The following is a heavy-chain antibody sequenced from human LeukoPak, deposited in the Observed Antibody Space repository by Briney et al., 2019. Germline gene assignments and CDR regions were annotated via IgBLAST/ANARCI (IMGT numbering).Heavy chain of an antibody. CDR3: ARAGAATGPNWFDP. D-gene: IGHD6-13*01. V-gene: IGHV3-7*01. CDR2: VNRDGSET. Sequence: GGSLRLSCAASGFALSSHWMTWVRQVPGRGPEWVANVNRDGSETYYLDSVKGRFTISKDNAKNSLYLQMDGLRVEDTAVYYCARAGAATGPNWFDPWGQGTLVTVSS. J-gene: IGHJ5*02. CDR1: GFALSSHW.